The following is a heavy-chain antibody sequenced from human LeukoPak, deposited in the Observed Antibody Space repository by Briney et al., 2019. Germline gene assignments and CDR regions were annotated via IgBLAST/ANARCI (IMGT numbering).Heavy chain of an antibody. CDR3: TRGGFNHAFDI. J-gene: IGHJ3*02. Sequence: PGGSLRLSCAASGFTFSSYSMNWVRQAPGKGLEWVADINSSSSTIYYADSVKGRFVISRDNAKNTLYLQMNSLRAEEPAVYYFTRGGFNHAFDISGQGKMVTVSS. V-gene: IGHV3-48*04. CDR1: GFTFSSYS. CDR2: INSSSSTI.